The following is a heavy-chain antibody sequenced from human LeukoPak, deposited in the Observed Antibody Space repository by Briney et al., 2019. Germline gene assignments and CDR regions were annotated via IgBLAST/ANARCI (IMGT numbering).Heavy chain of an antibody. CDR3: AREGSYYDSSGYYTRGDHAFDI. Sequence: GGSLRLSCAASGFTFDDYYMNWIRQAPGKGLEWVSYISSSGSAIYYADSVKGRFTISRDNAKNSLYLQMNSLRAEDTAVYYCAREGSYYDSSGYYTRGDHAFDIWGQGTMVTVSS. CDR1: GFTFDDYY. D-gene: IGHD3-22*01. V-gene: IGHV3-11*04. J-gene: IGHJ3*02. CDR2: ISSSGSAI.